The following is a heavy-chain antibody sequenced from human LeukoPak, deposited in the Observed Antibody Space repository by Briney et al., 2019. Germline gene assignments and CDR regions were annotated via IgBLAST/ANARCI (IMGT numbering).Heavy chain of an antibody. Sequence: ASVKVSCKASSYTFTSYGISWVRQAPGQGLEWMGWISAYNGNTNYVQKLQGRVTMTTDTSTSTAYMELRSLRSDDTAVYYCARRYYDSSGYFLADYWGQGTLVTVSS. CDR2: ISAYNGNT. J-gene: IGHJ4*02. V-gene: IGHV1-18*01. CDR3: ARRYYDSSGYFLADY. CDR1: SYTFTSYG. D-gene: IGHD3-22*01.